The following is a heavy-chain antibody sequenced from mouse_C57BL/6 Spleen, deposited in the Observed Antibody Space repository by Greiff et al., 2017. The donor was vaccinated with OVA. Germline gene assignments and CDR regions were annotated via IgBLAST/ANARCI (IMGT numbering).Heavy chain of an antibody. J-gene: IGHJ3*01. D-gene: IGHD2-4*01. CDR3: VRAYYDYDEGFAY. Sequence: EVQRVESGGGLVQPKGSLKLSCAASGFSFNTYAMNWVRQAPGKGLEWVARIRSKSNNYATYYADSVKDRFTISRDDSESMLYLQMNNLKTEDTAMYYCVRAYYDYDEGFAYWGQGTLVTVSA. CDR2: IRSKSNNYAT. V-gene: IGHV10-1*01. CDR1: GFSFNTYA.